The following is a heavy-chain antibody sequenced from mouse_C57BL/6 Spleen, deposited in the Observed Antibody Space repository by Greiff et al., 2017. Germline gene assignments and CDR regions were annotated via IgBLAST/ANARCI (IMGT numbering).Heavy chain of an antibody. CDR1: GFSLTSYG. CDR3: ARKRYYDAMDY. D-gene: IGHD2-12*01. CDR2: IRSGGST. Sequence: QVQLQQSGPGLVQPSQCLSITCTVSGFSLTSYGVHWVRQSPGKGLEWLAVIRSGGSTAYNAAFISRLSISKDNSKSQVFFKMNSLQTDNTAINYCARKRYYDAMDYWGQGTSVTVSS. J-gene: IGHJ4*01. V-gene: IGHV2-2*01.